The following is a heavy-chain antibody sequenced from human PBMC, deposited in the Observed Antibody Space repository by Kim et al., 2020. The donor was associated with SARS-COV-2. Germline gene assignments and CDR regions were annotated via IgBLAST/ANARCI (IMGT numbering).Heavy chain of an antibody. V-gene: IGHV4-39*01. J-gene: IGHJ4*01. D-gene: IGHD3-22*01. CDR3: ASPRDYNDSRGFDY. CDR1: GGSISSRDYY. CDR2: IDDSGNT. Sequence: SETLSLTCTVSGGSISSRDYYWGWIRQPPGKGLEWIGNIDDSGNTYYNPSLNTRVAISVDTSKRQFSLKLRSVTAADTAVYYCASPRDYNDSRGFDYWG.